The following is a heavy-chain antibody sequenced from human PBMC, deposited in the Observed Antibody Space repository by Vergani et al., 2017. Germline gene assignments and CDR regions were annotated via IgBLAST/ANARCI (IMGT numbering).Heavy chain of an antibody. CDR1: GGSISSYY. CDR3: AREGVGAVFDY. D-gene: IGHD1-26*01. Sequence: QVQLQASGPGLVKPSETLSLTCTVSGGSISSYYWSWIRQPPGKGLEWIGYIYYSGSTYYNPSLKSRVTISVDTSKNQFSLKLSSVTAADTAVYYCAREGVGAVFDYWGQGTLVTVSS. V-gene: IGHV4-59*01. CDR2: IYYSGST. J-gene: IGHJ4*02.